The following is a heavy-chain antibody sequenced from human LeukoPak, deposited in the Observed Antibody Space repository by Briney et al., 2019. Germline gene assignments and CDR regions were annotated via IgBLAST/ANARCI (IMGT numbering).Heavy chain of an antibody. V-gene: IGHV3-30*04. Sequence: GGSLRLSCAASGFTFSSYAMHWVRQAPGKGLEWVAVISYDGSNKYYADSVKGRFTISRDNSKNTLYLQMNSLRAEDTAVYYCARDAWFRWELLRTGIDYWGQGTLVTVSS. CDR2: ISYDGSNK. D-gene: IGHD1-26*01. CDR3: ARDAWFRWELLRTGIDY. CDR1: GFTFSSYA. J-gene: IGHJ4*02.